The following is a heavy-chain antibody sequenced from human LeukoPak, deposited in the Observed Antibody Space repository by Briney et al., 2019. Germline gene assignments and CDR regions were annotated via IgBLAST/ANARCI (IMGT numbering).Heavy chain of an antibody. D-gene: IGHD1-26*01. Sequence: GGSLRLSCAASGFRLTNYSLCGVRRAPARGGEGVAGIDKHGGCKYYSDSLKGRFTISLDTSKDTFSLQMNCLRAEDSAVYFCVKDRPWETCIPMDAWGQGTTV. CDR3: VKDRPWETCIPMDA. CDR1: GFRLTNYS. CDR2: IDKHGGCK. V-gene: IGHV3-23*01. J-gene: IGHJ6*01.